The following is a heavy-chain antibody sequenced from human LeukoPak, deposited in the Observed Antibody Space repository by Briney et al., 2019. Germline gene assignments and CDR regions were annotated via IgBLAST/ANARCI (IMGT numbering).Heavy chain of an antibody. Sequence: GESLKISCKGSGYSFTSYWIGWVRQMPGKGLEWMGIIYPGDSDTRYSPSFQGQVTISADKSISTAYLQWSSLKASDTAMYYCARPSSGWYRPYAFDIWGQGTMVTVSS. CDR3: ARPSSGWYRPYAFDI. CDR2: IYPGDSDT. V-gene: IGHV5-51*01. CDR1: GYSFTSYW. D-gene: IGHD6-19*01. J-gene: IGHJ3*02.